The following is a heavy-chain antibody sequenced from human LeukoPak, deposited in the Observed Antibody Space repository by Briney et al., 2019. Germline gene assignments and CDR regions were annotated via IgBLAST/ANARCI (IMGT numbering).Heavy chain of an antibody. D-gene: IGHD1-7*01. V-gene: IGHV3-30*02. J-gene: IGHJ4*02. CDR2: IRYDGSNK. Sequence: PGGSLRLSCAASGFTFSSYGMHWARQAPGKGLEWVAFIRYDGSNKYYADSVKGRFTISRDNSKNTLYLQMNSLRAEDTAVYYCAKDVGGKVLELLLDYWGQGTLVTVSS. CDR1: GFTFSSYG. CDR3: AKDVGGKVLELLLDY.